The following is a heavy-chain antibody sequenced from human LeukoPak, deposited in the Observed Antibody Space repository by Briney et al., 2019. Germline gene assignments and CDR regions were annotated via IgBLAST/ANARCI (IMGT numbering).Heavy chain of an antibody. J-gene: IGHJ3*02. CDR2: IYPGDSDT. CDR3: ARLVDYDSSGPSAFDI. V-gene: IGHV5-51*01. D-gene: IGHD3-22*01. Sequence: GESLKISCKGSGYSFTSYWIGWVRQMPGKGLEWMGIIYPGDSDTRYSPSFQGQVTISADKSISTAYLQWSSLKASDTAMYYCARLVDYDSSGPSAFDIWGQGTMVTVSS. CDR1: GYSFTSYW.